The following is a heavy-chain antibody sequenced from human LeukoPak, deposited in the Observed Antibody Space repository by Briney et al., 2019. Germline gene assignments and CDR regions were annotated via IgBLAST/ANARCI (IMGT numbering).Heavy chain of an antibody. J-gene: IGHJ4*02. CDR1: GYTFTSYG. V-gene: IGHV1-18*01. D-gene: IGHD2-8*01. CDR3: ARDGCTNGVCYSDY. Sequence: ASVKVSCKASGYTFTSYGISWVRQAPGQGLEWMGWISAYNGNTNYAQKLQGRVTITTDTSTSTAYMELRSLGSDDTAVYYCARDGCTNGVCYSDYWGQGTLVTVSS. CDR2: ISAYNGNT.